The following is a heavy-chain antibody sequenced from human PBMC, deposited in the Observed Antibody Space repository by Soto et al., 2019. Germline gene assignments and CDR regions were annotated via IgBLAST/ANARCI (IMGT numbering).Heavy chain of an antibody. V-gene: IGHV4-30-4*01. CDR2: IDYSEST. CDR1: GGSISSSDYN. Sequence: LTCTVSGGSISSSDYNWSWIRQPPGKGLEWIGYIDYSESTYYNPSLKSRVTISVDTSKNQFSLKLSSVTAADTAVYYCARACIAAGGPEDVYWVHGTRVT. D-gene: IGHD6-13*01. J-gene: IGHJ4*01. CDR3: ARACIAAGGPEDVY.